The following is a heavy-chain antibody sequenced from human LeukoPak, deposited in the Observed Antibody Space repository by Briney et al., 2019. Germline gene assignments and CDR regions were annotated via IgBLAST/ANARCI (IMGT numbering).Heavy chain of an antibody. D-gene: IGHD6-13*01. CDR2: ISSNGGST. Sequence: GGSLRLSCSASGFIFSSYAMHWVRQAPGKGLEYVSAISSNGGSTYYADSVKGRFTISRDNSKNTLYLQMSSLRAEDTAVYYCVKRIAAASMDVWGQGTTVTVSS. CDR3: VKRIAAASMDV. J-gene: IGHJ6*02. V-gene: IGHV3-64D*06. CDR1: GFIFSSYA.